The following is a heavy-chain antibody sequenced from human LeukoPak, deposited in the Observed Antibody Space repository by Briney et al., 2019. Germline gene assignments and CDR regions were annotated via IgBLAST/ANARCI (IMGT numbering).Heavy chain of an antibody. CDR3: ARDSEYSSSFAFDI. CDR2: INQDGSER. CDR1: GLTVSSNH. Sequence: GGSLRLSCAASGLTVSSNHMTWVRQAPGKGLEWVANINQDGSERYYVDSVKGRFTISRDNAKNSLYLQMNSLRAEDTAVYYCARDSEYSSSFAFDIWGQGTMVTVSS. J-gene: IGHJ3*02. D-gene: IGHD6-13*01. V-gene: IGHV3-7*01.